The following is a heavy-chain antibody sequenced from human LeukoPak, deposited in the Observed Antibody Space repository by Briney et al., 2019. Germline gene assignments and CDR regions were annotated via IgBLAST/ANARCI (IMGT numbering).Heavy chain of an antibody. CDR1: GFTFSSYG. V-gene: IGHV3-21*01. Sequence: GESLRLSCAASGFTFSSYGMNWVRQAPGKGLEWVSSISTSSSYIYYADSMKGRFTISRDNAENSLYLQMNSLRPEDTAVYYCARGRGYSSSSDAFDIWGQGTMVTVSS. D-gene: IGHD6-6*01. CDR3: ARGRGYSSSSDAFDI. J-gene: IGHJ3*02. CDR2: ISTSSSYI.